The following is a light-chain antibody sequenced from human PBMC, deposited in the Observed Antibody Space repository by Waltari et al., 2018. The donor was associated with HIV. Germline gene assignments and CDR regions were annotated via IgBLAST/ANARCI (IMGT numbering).Light chain of an antibody. Sequence: QSALPQPASVSGSPGQSLTISCTGTSTDVRTYYYVSWYQHHPGKAPKLIIYDVSNRPSGVSTRFSGSKSGNTASLTISGLQAEDEADYYCNSYTSSSSWVFGGGTKLTVL. J-gene: IGLJ3*02. V-gene: IGLV2-14*03. CDR1: STDVRTYYY. CDR3: NSYTSSSSWV. CDR2: DVS.